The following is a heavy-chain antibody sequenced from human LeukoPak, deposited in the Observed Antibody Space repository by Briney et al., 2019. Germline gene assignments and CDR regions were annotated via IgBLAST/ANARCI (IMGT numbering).Heavy chain of an antibody. CDR2: INHSGST. CDR3: ARERTAVADT. J-gene: IGHJ5*01. D-gene: IGHD6-19*01. V-gene: IGHV4-34*01. Sequence: SETLSLTCTVSGGSVSDYYWSWIRQPPGKGLEWIGEINHSGSTNYNPSLKSRVTISVDTSKNQFSLKLSSVTAADTAVYYCARERTAVADTWGQEPWSPSPQ. CDR1: GGSVSDYY.